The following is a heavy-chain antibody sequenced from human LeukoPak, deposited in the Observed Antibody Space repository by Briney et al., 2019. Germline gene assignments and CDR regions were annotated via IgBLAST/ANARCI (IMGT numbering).Heavy chain of an antibody. Sequence: SETLSLTCAVYGGSFSGYYWSWIRQPPGKGLEWIGEINHSGSTNYNPSLKSRVTISVDTSKNQFSLKLSSVTAADTAVYYCARVRYSYGFEYDAFDIWGQGTMVTVSS. CDR3: ARVRYSYGFEYDAFDI. J-gene: IGHJ3*02. CDR1: GGSFSGYY. V-gene: IGHV4-34*01. CDR2: INHSGST. D-gene: IGHD5-18*01.